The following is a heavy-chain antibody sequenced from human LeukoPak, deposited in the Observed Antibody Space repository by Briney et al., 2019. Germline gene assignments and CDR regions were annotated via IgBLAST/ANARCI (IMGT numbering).Heavy chain of an antibody. D-gene: IGHD6-6*01. CDR2: IYTSGSS. Sequence: SETLSLTCTVSGGSISSYYWSWLRQPAGKGLEWIGRIYTSGSSNYNPSLKSRGTMSADTAKNQFSLKLSSVTAADTAVYYCASNPKRYSSSAGFDYWGQGTLVTVSS. J-gene: IGHJ4*02. V-gene: IGHV4-4*07. CDR3: ASNPKRYSSSAGFDY. CDR1: GGSISSYY.